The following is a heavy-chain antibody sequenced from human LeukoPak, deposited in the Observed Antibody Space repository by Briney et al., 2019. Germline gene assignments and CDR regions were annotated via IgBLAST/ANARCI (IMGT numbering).Heavy chain of an antibody. V-gene: IGHV1-2*06. Sequence: ASVKVSCKASGYTFTGYYMHWVRQAPGQGLEWMGRINPNSGGTNYAQKFQGRVTMTRDTSISTAYMELSRLRSDDAAVYYCASCNNWNYRFNWFDPWGQGTLVTVST. D-gene: IGHD1-7*01. CDR1: GYTFTGYY. CDR2: INPNSGGT. J-gene: IGHJ5*02. CDR3: ASCNNWNYRFNWFDP.